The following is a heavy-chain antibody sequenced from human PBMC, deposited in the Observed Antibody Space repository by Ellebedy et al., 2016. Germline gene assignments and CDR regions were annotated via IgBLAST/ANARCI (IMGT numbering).Heavy chain of an antibody. V-gene: IGHV3-72*01. CDR3: ARGRATVTTHDAFDI. D-gene: IGHD4-17*01. CDR1: GFTFSSYS. J-gene: IGHJ3*02. CDR2: TRNKANSYTT. Sequence: GGSLRLSCAASGFTFSSYSMNWVRQAPGKGLEWVGRTRNKANSYTTEYAASVKGRFTISRDDSKNSLYLQMNSLKTEDTAVYYCARGRATVTTHDAFDIWGQGTMVTVSS.